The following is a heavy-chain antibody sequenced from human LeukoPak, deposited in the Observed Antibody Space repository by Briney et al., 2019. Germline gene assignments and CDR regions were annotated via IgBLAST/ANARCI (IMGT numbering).Heavy chain of an antibody. CDR2: IGSSGTTI. D-gene: IGHD6-19*01. J-gene: IGHJ4*02. Sequence: PGGSLRLSCAVSGFPFSRYEMNWVRQAAGKGLEWVSNIGSSGTTIYYADSVKGRFSISRDNAKSSLYLQMNSLRVEDTAVYYCALLAVASDFDYWGQGALVTVSS. CDR3: ALLAVASDFDY. V-gene: IGHV3-48*03. CDR1: GFPFSRYE.